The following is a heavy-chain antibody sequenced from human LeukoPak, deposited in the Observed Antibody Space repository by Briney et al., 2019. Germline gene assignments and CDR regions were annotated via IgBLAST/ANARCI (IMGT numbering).Heavy chain of an antibody. V-gene: IGHV1-18*01. D-gene: IGHD3-3*01. Sequence: ASVKVSCKASGYTFTSYGISWVRQAPGQGLEWMGWISAYNGNTNYAQKLQGRVTMTTDTSTSTAYMELRSLRSDDTAVYYCARVPDFYDFWSGYSDYWGQGTLVTVSS. J-gene: IGHJ4*02. CDR3: ARVPDFYDFWSGYSDY. CDR1: GYTFTSYG. CDR2: ISAYNGNT.